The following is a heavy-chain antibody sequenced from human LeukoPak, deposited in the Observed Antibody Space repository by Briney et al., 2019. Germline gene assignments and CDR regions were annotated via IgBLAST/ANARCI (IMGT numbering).Heavy chain of an antibody. D-gene: IGHD3-22*01. CDR3: ARQRGYYYDSSGYYYSPIYYFDY. J-gene: IGHJ4*02. V-gene: IGHV4-61*02. Sequence: SETLSLTCTVSGGSISSGSYYWSWIRQPAGKGLEWIGRIYTSGSTNYNPSLKSRVTISVDTSKNQFSLKLSSVTAADTAVYYCARQRGYYYDSSGYYYSPIYYFDYWGQGTLVTVSS. CDR1: GGSISSGSYY. CDR2: IYTSGST.